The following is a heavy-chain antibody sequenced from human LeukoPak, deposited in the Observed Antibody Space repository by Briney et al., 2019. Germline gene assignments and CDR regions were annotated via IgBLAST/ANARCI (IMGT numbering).Heavy chain of an antibody. Sequence: GGSLRLSCAASGFTFSSYSMNWVRQAPGKGLEWVSYISSSSSTIYYADSVKGRFTISRDNAKNSLYLQMNSLRAEDTAVYYCARDSPRFSDPEQPLYRFDYWGQGTLVTVSS. V-gene: IGHV3-48*01. D-gene: IGHD6-13*01. CDR3: ARDSPRFSDPEQPLYRFDY. CDR2: ISSSSSTI. CDR1: GFTFSSYS. J-gene: IGHJ4*02.